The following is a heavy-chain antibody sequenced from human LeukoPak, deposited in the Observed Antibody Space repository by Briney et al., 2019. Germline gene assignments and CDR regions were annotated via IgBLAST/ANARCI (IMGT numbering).Heavy chain of an antibody. CDR2: INGDGSST. J-gene: IGHJ4*02. Sequence: GGSLRLSCAASEFTFSAYWMHWVCQVPGKGLVWVSRINGDGSSTSYADSVKGRFTISRDNAKNTLYLQMNSLRAEDTAVYYCARDLELTYYDSSGYDYWGQGTPVTVSS. V-gene: IGHV3-74*01. D-gene: IGHD3-22*01. CDR1: EFTFSAYW. CDR3: ARDLELTYYDSSGYDY.